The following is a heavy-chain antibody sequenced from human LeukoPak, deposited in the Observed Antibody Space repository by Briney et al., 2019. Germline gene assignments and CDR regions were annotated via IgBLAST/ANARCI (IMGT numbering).Heavy chain of an antibody. D-gene: IGHD6-19*01. CDR1: GGSISSYY. J-gene: IGHJ4*02. CDR3: ARHRGYSSGWYAFDY. Sequence: SETLSLTCTVSGGSISSYYWSWIRQPPGKGLEWIGHIYYGGSTNYNPSLKSRVAISVDTSKNQFSLKLSSVTAADTAVYYCARHRGYSSGWYAFDYWGQGTLVTVSS. V-gene: IGHV4-59*08. CDR2: IYYGGST.